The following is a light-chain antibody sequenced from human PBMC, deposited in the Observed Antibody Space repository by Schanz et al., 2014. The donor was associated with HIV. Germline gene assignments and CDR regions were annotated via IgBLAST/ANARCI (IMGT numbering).Light chain of an antibody. CDR1: SSDVGSYNL. CDR3: SSYTGRSSWV. V-gene: IGLV2-14*02. Sequence: QSALTQPASVSGSPGQSITISCTGTSSDVGSYNLVSWYQQHPGKAPKLMIYEGSKRPSGVSNRFSGSKSGNTASLTISGLQAEDEAEYYCSSYTGRSSWVFGGGTKLTVL. CDR2: EGS. J-gene: IGLJ3*02.